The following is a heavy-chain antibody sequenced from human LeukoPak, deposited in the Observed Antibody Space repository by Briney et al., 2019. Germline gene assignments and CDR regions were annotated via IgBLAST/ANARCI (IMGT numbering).Heavy chain of an antibody. J-gene: IGHJ6*02. CDR1: GFTFSSYE. CDR2: ISSSGNTI. Sequence: GGSLRLSCAASGFTFSSYEMNWVRQAPGKGLEWVSYISSSGNTIYYADSVKGRFTISRDNAKNSLYLQMNSLRAEDTAVYYCAAYYDILTGYFPKDGMDVWGQGTTVTVSS. D-gene: IGHD3-9*01. V-gene: IGHV3-48*03. CDR3: AAYYDILTGYFPKDGMDV.